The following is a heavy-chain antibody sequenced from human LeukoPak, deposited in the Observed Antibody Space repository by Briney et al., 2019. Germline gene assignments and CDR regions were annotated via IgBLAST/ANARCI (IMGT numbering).Heavy chain of an antibody. V-gene: IGHV5-51*01. Sequence: GESLKISCKGSGYSFASYWIGCVRLMPEQGLEWMGIIYPGDSDTKYSPSFQGQVTISADKSISTAYLQWSSLKASDTAMYYCAGYCSSTSCFEKRWFDPWGQGTLVTVSS. CDR3: AGYCSSTSCFEKRWFDP. D-gene: IGHD2-2*03. CDR1: GYSFASYW. CDR2: IYPGDSDT. J-gene: IGHJ5*02.